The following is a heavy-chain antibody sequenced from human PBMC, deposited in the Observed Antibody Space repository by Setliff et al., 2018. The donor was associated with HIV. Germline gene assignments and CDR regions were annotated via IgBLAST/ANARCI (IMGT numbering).Heavy chain of an antibody. J-gene: IGHJ4*02. Sequence: ASVKVSCKASGYTFTKYAMNRVRQAPGQGLEWMGWINTNTGNPMYAQGFTGRFVFSLDTSVSTAYLQISSLKAEDTAVYYCARELSPTGTDWGQGTLVTVSS. CDR2: INTNTGNP. CDR3: ARELSPTGTD. CDR1: GYTFTKYA. D-gene: IGHD1-7*01. V-gene: IGHV7-4-1*02.